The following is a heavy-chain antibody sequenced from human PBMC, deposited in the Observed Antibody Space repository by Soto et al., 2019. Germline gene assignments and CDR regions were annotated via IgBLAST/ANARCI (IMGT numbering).Heavy chain of an antibody. J-gene: IGHJ3*02. CDR2: IIPIFGTA. CDR1: GGTFSSYA. V-gene: IGHV1-69*13. CDR3: ARVLTSITMGDAFDI. D-gene: IGHD3-10*01. Sequence: WASVKVSCKASGGTFSSYAISWVRQAPGQGLEWMGGIIPIFGTANYAQKFQGRVTITADESTSTAYMELSSLRSEDTAVYYCARVLTSITMGDAFDIWGQGTMVTVSS.